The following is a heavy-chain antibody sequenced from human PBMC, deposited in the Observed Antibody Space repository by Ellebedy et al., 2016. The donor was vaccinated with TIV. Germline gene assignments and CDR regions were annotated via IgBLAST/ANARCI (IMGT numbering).Heavy chain of an antibody. Sequence: MPSETLSLTCTVSGGSIGLDYWSWIRQSPEKGLEWIGYISHSGSTNYNPSLKSRVTISVATSRKQISLKLTSVTAADTAVYYCARGRLHFDFWGQGTLVTVSS. CDR3: ARGRLHFDF. V-gene: IGHV4-59*01. CDR2: ISHSGST. D-gene: IGHD5-24*01. CDR1: GGSIGLDY. J-gene: IGHJ4*02.